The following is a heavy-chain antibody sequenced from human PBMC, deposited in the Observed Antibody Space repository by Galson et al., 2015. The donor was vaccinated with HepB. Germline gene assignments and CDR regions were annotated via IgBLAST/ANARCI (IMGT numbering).Heavy chain of an antibody. Sequence: SLRLPCAASGFAFGTYTMHWVRQAPGKGLDWVALISYDGVDKYYADSLRGRFTISRDNSKNTLYLQMNSLRSDDTAVYYCARGDTYYTSGSFSPFDSWGQGIRVTVSS. V-gene: IGHV3-30-3*01. CDR1: GFAFGTYT. J-gene: IGHJ5*01. D-gene: IGHD3-10*01. CDR3: ARGDTYYTSGSFSPFDS. CDR2: ISYDGVDK.